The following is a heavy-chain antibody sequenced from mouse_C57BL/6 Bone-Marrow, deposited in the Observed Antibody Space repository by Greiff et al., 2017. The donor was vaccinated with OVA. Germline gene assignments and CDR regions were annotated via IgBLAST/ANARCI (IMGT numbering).Heavy chain of an antibody. CDR3: ARAGIYYGRGPWFAY. V-gene: IGHV1-82*01. CDR1: GYAFSSSW. Sequence: VKLMESGPELVKPGASVKISCKASGYAFSSSWMNWVKQRPGKGLEWIGRIYPGDGDTNYNGKFKGKATLTADKSSSTAYMQLSSLTSEDSAVYFCARAGIYYGRGPWFAYWGQGTLVTVSA. CDR2: IYPGDGDT. J-gene: IGHJ3*01. D-gene: IGHD2-1*01.